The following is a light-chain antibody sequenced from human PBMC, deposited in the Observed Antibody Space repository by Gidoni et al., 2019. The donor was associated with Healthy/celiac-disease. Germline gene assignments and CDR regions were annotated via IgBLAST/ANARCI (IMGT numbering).Light chain of an antibody. V-gene: IGKV4-1*01. CDR1: QSVLYSSNNKHY. J-gene: IGKJ2*01. CDR2: GAS. Sequence: DIVMTQSPDSLAVSLGERATINCKSSQSVLYSSNNKHYLAWYPQKPGQPPKLLIYGASTRESGFPDRFSGSGSGTDFTLTISSLQAEDVAVYYCQQYYSTPVTFGQGTKLEIK. CDR3: QQYYSTPVT.